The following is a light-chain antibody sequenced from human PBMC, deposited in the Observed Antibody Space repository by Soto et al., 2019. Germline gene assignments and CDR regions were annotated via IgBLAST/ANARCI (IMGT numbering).Light chain of an antibody. CDR3: QQYNERWT. CDR1: QSVSSH. J-gene: IGKJ1*01. V-gene: IGKV3-15*01. CDR2: GAY. Sequence: ERVMTQSPATLSVSPGERATLSCRASQSVSSHLAWYQHKPGQAPRLLISGAYTRVSGIPDRFSGSGSGTDFTLTISSLQSEDSAVYYCQQYNERWTFGQGTKVDIK.